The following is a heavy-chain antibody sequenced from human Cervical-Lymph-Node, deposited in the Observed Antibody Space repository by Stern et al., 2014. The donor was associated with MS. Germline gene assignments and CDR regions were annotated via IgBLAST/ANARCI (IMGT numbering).Heavy chain of an antibody. CDR2: IWSDGTNK. CDR1: GFTFSRYG. CDR3: ARDPRLSDDYLSSDLDS. Sequence: QVQLVESGGGVVQPGRSLRLSCAASGFTFSRYGMHWVRQAPGKGLERVAVIWSDGTNKYYADSLKGRFTISRDNSKNTLYLQMNSLRAEDTAVYYCARDPRLSDDYLSSDLDSWGQGTLVTVSS. J-gene: IGHJ4*02. D-gene: IGHD4-11*01. V-gene: IGHV3-33*01.